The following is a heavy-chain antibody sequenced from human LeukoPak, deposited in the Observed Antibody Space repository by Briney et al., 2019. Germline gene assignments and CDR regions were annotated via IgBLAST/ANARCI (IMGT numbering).Heavy chain of an antibody. Sequence: GGSLRLSCAASGFTVSSNYMSWVRQAPGKGLEWVSVIYSGGSTYYADSVKGRFTISRDNSKNTLYLQMNSLRAEDTAVYYCANLGYYDSSGYYYVYDAFDIWGQGTMVTVSS. D-gene: IGHD3-22*01. CDR3: ANLGYYDSSGYYYVYDAFDI. V-gene: IGHV3-53*01. J-gene: IGHJ3*02. CDR1: GFTVSSNY. CDR2: IYSGGST.